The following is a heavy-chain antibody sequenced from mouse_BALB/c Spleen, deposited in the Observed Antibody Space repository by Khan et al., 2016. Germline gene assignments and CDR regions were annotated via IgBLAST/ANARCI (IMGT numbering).Heavy chain of an antibody. V-gene: IGHV1-80*01. Sequence: QVQLQQSGAELVRPGSSVKISCKASGYAFSSYWMNWVKQRPGQGLEWIGQIYPGGGDTNYNGKFKGKATLTADNSSSKAYMQHSSLTSEDSAVYFCARDYYGSDFDYWGQGTTLTVSS. CDR2: IYPGGGDT. J-gene: IGHJ2*01. D-gene: IGHD1-1*01. CDR1: GYAFSSYW. CDR3: ARDYYGSDFDY.